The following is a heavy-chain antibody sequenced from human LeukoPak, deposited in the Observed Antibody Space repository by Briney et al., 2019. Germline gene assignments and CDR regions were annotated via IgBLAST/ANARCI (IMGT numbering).Heavy chain of an antibody. J-gene: IGHJ4*02. CDR2: INPNSGGT. Sequence: GASVKVSCKASGYTFTGYYMHWVRQAPGQGLEWMGWINPNSGGTNYAQKFQGRVTMTRDTSISTAHMELSRLRSDDTAVYYCARGPMVRGVTKPPGYWGQGTLVTVSS. D-gene: IGHD3-10*01. CDR3: ARGPMVRGVTKPPGY. V-gene: IGHV1-2*02. CDR1: GYTFTGYY.